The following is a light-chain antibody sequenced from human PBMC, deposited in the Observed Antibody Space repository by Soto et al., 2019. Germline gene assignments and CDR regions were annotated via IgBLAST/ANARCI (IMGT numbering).Light chain of an antibody. V-gene: IGKV1-5*03. CDR2: EVS. Sequence: DIQMTQSPSTLSASVGDRVTITCRASQSINNWLAWYQHKPGKAPNLLIYEVSSLESGVPSRFSGSGSGTEFTLTISSLQPDDFATYYCQHYNSYSSFGQGTKVDIK. J-gene: IGKJ1*01. CDR3: QHYNSYSS. CDR1: QSINNW.